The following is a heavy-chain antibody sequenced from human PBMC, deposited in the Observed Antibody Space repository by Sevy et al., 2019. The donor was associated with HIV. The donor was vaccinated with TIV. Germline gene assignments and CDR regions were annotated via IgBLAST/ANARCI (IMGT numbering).Heavy chain of an antibody. CDR2: INPNSGGT. V-gene: IGHV1-2*02. Sequence: ASVKVSCKASGYTFTGQYIHWVRQAPGQGREWMGWINPNSGGTNYRQDFQGRVTLTRDTSITTAYMDLSGLKSDDTAIYYCARDLRLRGYSYGYFDYWGQETLVTVSS. CDR1: GYTFTGQY. CDR3: ARDLRLRGYSYGYFDY. D-gene: IGHD5-18*01. J-gene: IGHJ4*02.